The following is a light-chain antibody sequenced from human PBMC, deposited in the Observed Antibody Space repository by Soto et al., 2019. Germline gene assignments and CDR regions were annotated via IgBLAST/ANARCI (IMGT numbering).Light chain of an antibody. CDR1: SSDVGSYNL. CDR2: EGS. V-gene: IGLV2-23*03. Sequence: QSALTQPASVSGSPGQSITISCTGTSSDVGSYNLVSWYQQHPGKAPKLMIYEGSKRPSGVSNRFSGSKSGNTASLTISGLQAEDEADYCCCSYAGSSTFLFGGGTKLTVL. CDR3: CSYAGSSTFL. J-gene: IGLJ3*02.